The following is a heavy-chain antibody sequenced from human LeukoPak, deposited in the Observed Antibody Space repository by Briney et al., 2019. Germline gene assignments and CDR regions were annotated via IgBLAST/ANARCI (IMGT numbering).Heavy chain of an antibody. V-gene: IGHV3-11*01. Sequence: PGGSLRLSCAASGFTFSDYYMSWIRQAPGKGLEWVSYISSSGSTIYYADSVKGRFTISRDNAKNSLYLQMNSLRAEDTAVYYCARDGLGGSGSPTYYYYYMDVWGKGTTVTVSS. CDR3: ARDGLGGSGSPTYYYYYMDV. J-gene: IGHJ6*03. CDR1: GFTFSDYY. CDR2: ISSSGSTI. D-gene: IGHD3-10*01.